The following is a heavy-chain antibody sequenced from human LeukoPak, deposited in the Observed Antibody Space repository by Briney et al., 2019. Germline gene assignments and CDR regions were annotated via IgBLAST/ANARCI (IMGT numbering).Heavy chain of an antibody. D-gene: IGHD5-24*01. V-gene: IGHV4-39*01. Sequence: SKTLSLTCTVSGGSISSSSYYWGWIRQPPGKGLEWIGGIYYSGSTYYNPSLKSRVTISVDTSKNQFSLKLSSVTAADTAVYYCARHDGYNYYFDYWGQGTLVTVSS. CDR2: IYYSGST. CDR3: ARHDGYNYYFDY. CDR1: GGSISSSSYY. J-gene: IGHJ4*02.